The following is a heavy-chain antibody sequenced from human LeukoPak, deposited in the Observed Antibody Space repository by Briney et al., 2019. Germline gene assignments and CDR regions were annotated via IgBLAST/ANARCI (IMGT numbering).Heavy chain of an antibody. J-gene: IGHJ4*02. D-gene: IGHD2-2*01. V-gene: IGHV1-18*04. CDR2: ISVYNGNT. CDR3: ARGKGYCSSTSCYLVY. Sequence: ASVKVSCKASGYTFTSYGISWVRQAPGQGLEWMGWISVYNGNTNYAQKVQGRVTMTTDTSTSTAYMELRSLRSDDTAVYYCARGKGYCSSTSCYLVYWGQGTLVTVSS. CDR1: GYTFTSYG.